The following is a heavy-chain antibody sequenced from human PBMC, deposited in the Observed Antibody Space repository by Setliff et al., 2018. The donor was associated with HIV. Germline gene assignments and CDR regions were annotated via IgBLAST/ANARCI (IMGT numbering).Heavy chain of an antibody. CDR1: DSGTYY. CDR2: VSSRGDT. D-gene: IGHD4-17*01. V-gene: IGHV4-4*07. CDR3: ARAPGPYGDYNWFDP. Sequence: PSVTLSLTCTVSDSGTYYWSWIRQPAGKGLEWIGRVSSRGDTNYNPSLKSRVTMSVDTSKNQFSLKLTSVTASDTAVYYCARAPGPYGDYNWFDPWGQGALVTVSS. J-gene: IGHJ5*02.